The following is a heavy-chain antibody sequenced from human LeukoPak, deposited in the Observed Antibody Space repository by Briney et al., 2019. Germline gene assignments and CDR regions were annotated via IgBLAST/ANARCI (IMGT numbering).Heavy chain of an antibody. CDR2: IYTSGST. Sequence: SQTLSLTCTVSGSSISSGSYYWSCIRQPAGKGLEWIGRIYTSGSTNYNPSLKSRVTISVDTPKNQFSLKLSSVTAADTAVYYCAREGYYDSSGYDYWGQGTLVTVSS. V-gene: IGHV4-61*02. CDR1: GSSISSGSYY. D-gene: IGHD3-22*01. CDR3: AREGYYDSSGYDY. J-gene: IGHJ4*02.